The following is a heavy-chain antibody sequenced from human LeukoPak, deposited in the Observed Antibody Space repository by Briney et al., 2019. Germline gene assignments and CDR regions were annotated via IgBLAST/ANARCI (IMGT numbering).Heavy chain of an antibody. CDR1: GYTITNNY. J-gene: IGHJ5*02. D-gene: IGHD5-24*01. CDR3: ATDHSMANTAWWFDP. Sequence: ASVKVSCKASGYTITNNYMHWVRQAPGQGLEWMGVINPSGTGTSYAQKFQGRITMSRDTSTSTVYMELSSLRSEDTAFYYCATDHSMANTAWWFDPWGQGTLVAVSS. CDR2: INPSGTGT. V-gene: IGHV1-46*01.